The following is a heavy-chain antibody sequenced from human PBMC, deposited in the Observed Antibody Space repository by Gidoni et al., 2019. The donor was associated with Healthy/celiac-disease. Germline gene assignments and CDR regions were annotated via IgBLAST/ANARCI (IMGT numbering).Heavy chain of an antibody. Sequence: QVQLVESGGGGVKPGRSLRHYWAAAGCAVRSYGMHWVRQAPGKGLDWLAVIWYDVSNKSYASSVKCRFTISRDNSTNPLYLQMNRLCAEDTAVYYCARDLSFGVVKYYFDYWCHGPLVTVSS. CDR1: GCAVRSYG. J-gene: IGHJ4*01. CDR2: IWYDVSNK. CDR3: ARDLSFGVVKYYFDY. V-gene: IGHV3-33*01. D-gene: IGHD3-3*01.